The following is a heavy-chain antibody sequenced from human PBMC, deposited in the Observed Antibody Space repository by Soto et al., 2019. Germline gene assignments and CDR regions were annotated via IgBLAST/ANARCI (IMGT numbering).Heavy chain of an antibody. D-gene: IGHD6-13*01. CDR2: IIPIFGTA. CDR3: ARGRIAAAGPIFGY. Sequence: ASVKVSCKASGGTFSSYAISWVRQAPGQGLEWMGGIIPIFGTANYAQKFQGRVTITADESTSTAYMELSSLRSEDTAVYYCARGRIAAAGPIFGYWGKGTLVTAPS. J-gene: IGHJ4*02. V-gene: IGHV1-69*13. CDR1: GGTFSSYA.